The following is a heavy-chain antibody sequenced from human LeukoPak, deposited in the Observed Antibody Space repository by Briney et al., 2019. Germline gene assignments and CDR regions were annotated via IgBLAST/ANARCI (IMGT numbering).Heavy chain of an antibody. D-gene: IGHD3-10*01. CDR1: GGSISSGGYY. Sequence: SETLSLTCTVSGGSISSGGYYWSWIRQHPGKGLEWIGYIYYRWSTYFHRSRKSRVTIPVDTSKNQFSLKLSSVTAADTDVYYCAREVEWFGEQQYYYYYMDVWGKRTTVTASS. CDR3: AREVEWFGEQQYYYYYMDV. J-gene: IGHJ6*03. CDR2: IYYRWST. V-gene: IGHV4-31*03.